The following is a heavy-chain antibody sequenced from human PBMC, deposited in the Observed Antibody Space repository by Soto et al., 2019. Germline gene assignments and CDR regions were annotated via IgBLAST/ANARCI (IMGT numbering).Heavy chain of an antibody. J-gene: IGHJ6*03. CDR2: IYYSGST. CDR3: ARLGFLEWTYSYYYYMDV. V-gene: IGHV4-59*08. CDR1: GGSISSYY. D-gene: IGHD3-3*01. Sequence: SETLSLTCTVSGGSISSYYWSWIRQPPGKGLEWIGYIYYSGSTNYNPSLKSRVTISVDTSKNQFSLKLSSVTAADTAVYYCARLGFLEWTYSYYYYMDVWGKGTTVTVSS.